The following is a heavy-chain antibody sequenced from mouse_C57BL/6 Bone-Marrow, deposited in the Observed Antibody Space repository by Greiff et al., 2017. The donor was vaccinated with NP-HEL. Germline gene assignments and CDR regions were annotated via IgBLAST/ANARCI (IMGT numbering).Heavy chain of an antibody. V-gene: IGHV6-3*01. CDR3: TTGAY. Sequence: EVMLVESGGGLVQPGGSMKLSCVASGFTFSNYWMNWVRQSPEKGLEWVAQIRLKSDNYATHYAESVKGRFTISRDDSKSRVYLQMNNLRAEDTGIYYCTTGAYWGQGTLVTVSA. J-gene: IGHJ3*01. CDR1: GFTFSNYW. CDR2: IRLKSDNYAT.